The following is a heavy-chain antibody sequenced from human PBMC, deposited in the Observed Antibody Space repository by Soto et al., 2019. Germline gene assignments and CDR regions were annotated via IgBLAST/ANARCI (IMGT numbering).Heavy chain of an antibody. Sequence: ASVKVSCKASGYTFTSYGISWVRQAPGQGLEWMGWISAYNGNTNYAQKLQGRVTMTTDTSTSTAYMELRSLRSDDTAVYYCARDQHLYVSIYTFGEMGTFDPWGQGTLVTVSS. CDR1: GYTFTSYG. D-gene: IGHD3-10*01. V-gene: IGHV1-18*01. CDR2: ISAYNGNT. J-gene: IGHJ5*02. CDR3: ARDQHLYVSIYTFGEMGTFDP.